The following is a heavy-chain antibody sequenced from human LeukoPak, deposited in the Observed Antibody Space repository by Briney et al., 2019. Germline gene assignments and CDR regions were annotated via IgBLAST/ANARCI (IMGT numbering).Heavy chain of an antibody. CDR2: ISGSGGST. J-gene: IGHJ4*02. CDR1: GFTFSSYA. D-gene: IGHD3-10*01. CDR3: ARLNYGSGSPKLP. Sequence: GGSLRLSCAASGFTFSSYAMSWVRQAPGKGLEWVSAISGSGGSTCYADSVKGRFTISRDNSKNTLYLQMNSLRAEDTAVYYCARLNYGSGSPKLPWGQGTLVAVSS. V-gene: IGHV3-23*01.